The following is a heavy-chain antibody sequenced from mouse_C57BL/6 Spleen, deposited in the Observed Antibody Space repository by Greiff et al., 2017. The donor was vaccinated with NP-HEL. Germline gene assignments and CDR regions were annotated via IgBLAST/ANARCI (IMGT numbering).Heavy chain of an antibody. CDR3: ARNNYDGYAMDY. CDR1: GYAFSSYW. V-gene: IGHV1-80*01. Sequence: VQLQQSGAELVKPGASVKISCKASGYAFSSYWMNWVKQRPGKGLEWIGQIYPGDGDTNYNGKFKGKATLTADKSSSTAYMQLSSLTSEDSAVYFCARNNYDGYAMDYWGQGTSVTVSS. J-gene: IGHJ4*01. CDR2: IYPGDGDT. D-gene: IGHD2-12*01.